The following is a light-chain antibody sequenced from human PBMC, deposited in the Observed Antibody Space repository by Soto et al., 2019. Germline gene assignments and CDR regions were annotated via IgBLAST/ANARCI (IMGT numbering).Light chain of an antibody. CDR2: KAS. J-gene: IGKJ1*01. CDR1: QSISSW. Sequence: DIQMTPSPSTLSASVGDRVTITCRASQSISSWLAWYQQKPGKAPKLLIYKASSLESGVPSRFSGSGSGTEFTLTISSLQPDDFATYYCQQCNSYPWTFGQGTKVDIK. CDR3: QQCNSYPWT. V-gene: IGKV1-5*03.